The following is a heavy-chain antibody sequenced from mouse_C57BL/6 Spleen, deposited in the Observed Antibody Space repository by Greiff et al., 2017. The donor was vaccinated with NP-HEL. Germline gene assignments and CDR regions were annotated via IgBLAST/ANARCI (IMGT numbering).Heavy chain of an antibody. V-gene: IGHV7-3*01. CDR2: IRNKANGYTT. D-gene: IGHD2-5*01. CDR1: GFTFTDYY. Sequence: DVKLVESGGGLVQPGGSLSLSCAASGFTFTDYYMSWVRQPPGKALEWLGFIRNKANGYTTEYSASVKGRFTISRDNSQSILYLQMNALRAEDSATYYCARTSNYPFMYFDVWGTGTTVTVSS. CDR3: ARTSNYPFMYFDV. J-gene: IGHJ1*03.